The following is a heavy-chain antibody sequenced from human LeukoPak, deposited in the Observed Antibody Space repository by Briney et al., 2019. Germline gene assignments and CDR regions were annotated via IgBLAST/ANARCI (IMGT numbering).Heavy chain of an antibody. CDR3: ARPKDYYDSSGYYLNWFDP. CDR1: GFTFGDYG. V-gene: IGHV3-30-3*01. J-gene: IGHJ5*02. CDR2: ISYDGSKK. D-gene: IGHD3-22*01. Sequence: GGSLRLSCRTSGFTFGDYGMSWFRQAPGKGLEWVAVISYDGSKKYYADSVKGRFTISRDNSKNTLYLQMNSLRAEDTAVYYCARPKDYYDSSGYYLNWFDPWGQGTLVTVSS.